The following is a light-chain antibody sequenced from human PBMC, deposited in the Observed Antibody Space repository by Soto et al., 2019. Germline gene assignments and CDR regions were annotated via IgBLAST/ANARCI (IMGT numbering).Light chain of an antibody. CDR1: QGISSY. J-gene: IGKJ1*01. CDR3: QQLNNFPRT. CDR2: GAS. Sequence: DIQLTQSPSFLSASVGDRVTITCRASQGISSYLAWYQQRPGKAPKLLMYGASTLQSGVPSRFSGSASGTTFTLAIDNLQSEDFATYYCQQLNNFPRTCGQGTKVE. V-gene: IGKV1-9*01.